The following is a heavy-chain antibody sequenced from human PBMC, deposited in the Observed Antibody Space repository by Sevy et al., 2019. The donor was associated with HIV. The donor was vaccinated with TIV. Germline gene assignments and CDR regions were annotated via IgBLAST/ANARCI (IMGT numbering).Heavy chain of an antibody. J-gene: IGHJ3*02. D-gene: IGHD2-15*01. Sequence: GGSLRRSCAASGFSFTWYWMSWVRQTPEKGSEWVAIIKQDGSEKNYVDSVKGRLTISRDNAKNSLYLLMNSLSAEDTAVYYCASKGSSRPNDAFDTWGQGTMVTVSS. CDR3: ASKGSSRPNDAFDT. V-gene: IGHV3-7*01. CDR2: IKQDGSEK. CDR1: GFSFTWYW.